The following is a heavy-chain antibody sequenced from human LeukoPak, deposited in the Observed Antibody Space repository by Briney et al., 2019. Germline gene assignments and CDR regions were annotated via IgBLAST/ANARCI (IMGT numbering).Heavy chain of an antibody. D-gene: IGHD6-13*01. J-gene: IGHJ5*02. CDR3: ARDKQQLASNWFDP. V-gene: IGHV3-30*03. Sequence: GGSLRLSCAASGFTFSSYGMHWVRQAPGKGLEWVAVISYDGSNKYYADSVKGRFTISRDNAKNSLYLQMNSLRAEDTAVYYCARDKQQLASNWFDPWGQGTLVTVSS. CDR2: ISYDGSNK. CDR1: GFTFSSYG.